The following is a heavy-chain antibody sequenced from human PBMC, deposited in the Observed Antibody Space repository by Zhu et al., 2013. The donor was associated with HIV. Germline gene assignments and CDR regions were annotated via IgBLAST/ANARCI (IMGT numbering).Heavy chain of an antibody. CDR1: GFTFTDYA. Sequence: QVQLVQSGAEVKKPGASVIVSCKASGFTFTDYAMQWVRQAPGQRLEWMGWINAGNGNTKYSPKFLDRVTIIRDAGASKVYMELSGLRSEDTAVYYCARGHWNSGTWGPYYYDYWGQGTLVTVSS. V-gene: IGHV1-3*01. D-gene: IGHD1-1*01. CDR2: INAGNGNT. CDR3: ARGHWNSGTWGPYYYDY. J-gene: IGHJ4*02.